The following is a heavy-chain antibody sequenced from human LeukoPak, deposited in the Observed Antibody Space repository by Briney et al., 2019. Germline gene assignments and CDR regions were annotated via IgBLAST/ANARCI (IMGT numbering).Heavy chain of an antibody. V-gene: IGHV1-3*01. CDR3: ARDTSGFDY. Sequence: ASVKVSCKASGYTFTSYAMHWVRQAPGQRLEWMGWINAGNSNTKYSQKFQGRVTITRDTSASTAYMELSSLRSEDTAVYYCARDTSGFDYWGQGTLVTVSS. CDR2: INAGNSNT. CDR1: GYTFTSYA. J-gene: IGHJ4*02. D-gene: IGHD3-10*01.